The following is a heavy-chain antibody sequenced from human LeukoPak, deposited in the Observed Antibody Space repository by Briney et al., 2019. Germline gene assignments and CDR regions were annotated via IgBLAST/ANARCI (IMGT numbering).Heavy chain of an antibody. V-gene: IGHV3-21*01. D-gene: IGHD6-19*01. J-gene: IGHJ5*02. Sequence: GGSLRLSCAASGFTFSSFGMNWVRQAPGKGLEWVSSISSSSGYIYYADSVKGRFTISRDNAKNSLYLQMNSLRAEDTAVYYCARDFGSGWYNWFDPWGQGTLVTVSS. CDR2: ISSSSGYI. CDR1: GFTFSSFG. CDR3: ARDFGSGWYNWFDP.